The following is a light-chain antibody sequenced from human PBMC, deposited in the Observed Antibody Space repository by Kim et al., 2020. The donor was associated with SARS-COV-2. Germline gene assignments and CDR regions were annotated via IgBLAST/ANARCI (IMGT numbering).Light chain of an antibody. CDR1: QSIKNY. Sequence: EIVLTQSPATLSLSPGQRATLSCRASQSIKNYLAWYQQKPGQAPRLIIYDASNRATGISARFSGSGSGTDFTLTISSLEPEDFALYYCQQRGDWPPYTFGQGTKLEI. CDR2: DAS. J-gene: IGKJ2*01. CDR3: QQRGDWPPYT. V-gene: IGKV3-11*01.